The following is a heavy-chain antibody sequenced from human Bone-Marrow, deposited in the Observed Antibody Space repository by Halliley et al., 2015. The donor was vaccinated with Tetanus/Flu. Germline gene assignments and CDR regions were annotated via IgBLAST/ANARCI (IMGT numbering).Heavy chain of an antibody. Sequence: YIGGSGSTIYYADSVKGRFTISRDNAKNSLYLQMNSLRAEDTAVYYCARAPDSNGYNHYGMDVWGRGTTVTVSS. J-gene: IGHJ6*02. CDR3: ARAPDSNGYNHYGMDV. CDR2: IGGSGSTI. V-gene: IGHV3-11*04. D-gene: IGHD3-22*01.